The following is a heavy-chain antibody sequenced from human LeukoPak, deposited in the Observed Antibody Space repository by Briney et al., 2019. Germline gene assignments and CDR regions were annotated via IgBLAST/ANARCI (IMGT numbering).Heavy chain of an antibody. Sequence: SVKVSCKASGGTFSSYAISWVRQAPGQGLEWMGGIIPIFGTANYAQKFQGGVTITADESTSTAYMELSSLRSEDTAVYYCARDLAGGSWAYYYYGMDVWGQGTTVTVSS. CDR1: GGTFSSYA. V-gene: IGHV1-69*01. CDR3: ARDLAGGSWAYYYYGMDV. J-gene: IGHJ6*02. CDR2: IIPIFGTA. D-gene: IGHD2-15*01.